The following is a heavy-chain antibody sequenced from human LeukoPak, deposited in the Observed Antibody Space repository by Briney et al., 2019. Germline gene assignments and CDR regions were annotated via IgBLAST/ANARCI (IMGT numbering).Heavy chain of an antibody. V-gene: IGHV3-7*03. Sequence: GGSLRLSCVASGLTFSGQWMSWVRQAPGKGLEWVATINQNGGVKYYVDSVKGRFTISRDNAKTSLFLQMNSLRIDDTAMYYCTRTVNSASDFWGQGTLVTVSS. CDR2: INQNGGVK. J-gene: IGHJ4*02. CDR1: GLTFSGQW. CDR3: TRTVNSASDF. D-gene: IGHD4-23*01.